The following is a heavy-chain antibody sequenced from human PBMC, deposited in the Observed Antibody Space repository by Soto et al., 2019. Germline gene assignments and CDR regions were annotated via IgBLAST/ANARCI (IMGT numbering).Heavy chain of an antibody. CDR3: AKNWGVADSSAAFVI. J-gene: IGHJ3*02. V-gene: IGHV3-23*01. D-gene: IGHD3-16*01. CDR2: FSSGGGRT. CDR1: GFTFSSYA. Sequence: PGGSLRLSCAVSGFTFSSYALSWVRQAPGKGLEWISVFSSGGGRTYYADSVRGRFTISRDYSTKTLHLQMNSLRPEDTALYYCAKNWGVADSSAAFVIWGQGTMVTVSS.